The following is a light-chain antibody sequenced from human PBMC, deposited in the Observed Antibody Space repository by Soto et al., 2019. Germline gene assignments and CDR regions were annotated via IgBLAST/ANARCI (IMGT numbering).Light chain of an antibody. Sequence: DIQMTQSPSTLFASVGDRVTITCRASQSISSWLAWYQQKPGKAPKLLIFDASRLESGVPSRFSGSGSGTEFTLTISSLQPDDFATYYCQHYNGYPYTFGQGTKLEIK. CDR3: QHYNGYPYT. J-gene: IGKJ2*01. CDR1: QSISSW. CDR2: DAS. V-gene: IGKV1-5*01.